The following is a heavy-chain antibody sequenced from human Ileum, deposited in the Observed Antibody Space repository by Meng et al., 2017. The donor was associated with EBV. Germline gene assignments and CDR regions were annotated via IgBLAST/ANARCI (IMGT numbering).Heavy chain of an antibody. CDR2: ISDNGVRT. CDR1: GFTFNSYG. D-gene: IGHD1-26*01. J-gene: IGHJ4*02. CDR3: AKEEMRVGATRAFDY. V-gene: IGHV3-23*04. Sequence: EVQVVESGGALVQPGGPLRLSCAASGFTFNSYGMAWVRQAPGKGLEWVSVISDNGVRTAYADSVKGRFTISRDNSKNTLYLQMNSLRAGDTAVYYCAKEEMRVGATRAFDYWGQGAMVTVSA.